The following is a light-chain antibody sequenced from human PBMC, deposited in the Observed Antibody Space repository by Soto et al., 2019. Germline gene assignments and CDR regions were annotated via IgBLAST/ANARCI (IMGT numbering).Light chain of an antibody. CDR1: QGIRND. Sequence: DIQMTQSPASLSASVGDRVIITCRASQGIRNDLGWYQQKVGKAPKRLIFAASSLQGGVPSRFSGSGSGTEFTLTISTLQPEDFGSYYCLQYDRYPRTFGQGTKVDIK. CDR3: LQYDRYPRT. V-gene: IGKV1-17*01. J-gene: IGKJ1*01. CDR2: AAS.